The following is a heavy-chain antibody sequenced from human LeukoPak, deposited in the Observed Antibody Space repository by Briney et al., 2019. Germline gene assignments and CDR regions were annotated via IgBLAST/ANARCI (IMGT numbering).Heavy chain of an antibody. J-gene: IGHJ5*02. Sequence: SETLSLTCTVSGGSISSSSYYWGWLRQPPGKGLEWIGIIYYSGSTYYNPSLKSRLTISDDTSKNQFPLKLSSVSATDTAVYYCARRGYCSSTSCYEYWFDPWGQGTLVTVSS. CDR2: IYYSGST. V-gene: IGHV4-39*01. CDR1: GGSISSSSYY. CDR3: ARRGYCSSTSCYEYWFDP. D-gene: IGHD2-2*01.